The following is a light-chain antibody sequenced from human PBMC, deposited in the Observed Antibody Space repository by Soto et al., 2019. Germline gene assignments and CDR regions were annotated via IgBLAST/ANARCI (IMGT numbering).Light chain of an antibody. CDR3: LQFSSYPLT. Sequence: EIVMTQSPATLSVSPGERATLSCRASQSVRSNLAWYQQKPGQAPRLLIYGASTRATGIPARFSGSGSGTDFTLTISRLEPEDFVVYYCLQFSSYPLTFGGGTKVDVK. V-gene: IGKV3-15*01. CDR2: GAS. CDR1: QSVRSN. J-gene: IGKJ4*01.